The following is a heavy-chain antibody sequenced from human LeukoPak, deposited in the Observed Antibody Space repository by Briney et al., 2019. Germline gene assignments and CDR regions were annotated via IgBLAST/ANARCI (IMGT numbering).Heavy chain of an antibody. J-gene: IGHJ5*02. CDR2: IKQDGSEK. V-gene: IGHV3-7*01. Sequence: GGSLRLSCAASGFTFSSYWMSWVRQAPGKGLEWVANIKQDGSEKYYVDSVKGRFTISRDNAKNSLYLQMNSLRAEDTAVYYCARTPRGAAGQNWFDPWGQGTLVTVSS. CDR3: ARTPRGAAGQNWFDP. CDR1: GFTFSSYW. D-gene: IGHD6-13*01.